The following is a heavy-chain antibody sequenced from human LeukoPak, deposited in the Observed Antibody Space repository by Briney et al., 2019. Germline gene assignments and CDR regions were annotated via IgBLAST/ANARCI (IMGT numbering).Heavy chain of an antibody. J-gene: IGHJ6*03. CDR1: GGSFSDYS. CDR3: ARVGYSFSINDWSRTGLGAYPTKYYYMDV. Sequence: PSETLSLTCAVYGGSFSDYSWTWIRQPPGKGLEWIGEINQSGGTNHNPSLMSRAIMSVDTSENQISLKVSSVTAADTAVYYCARVGYSFSINDWSRTGLGAYPTKYYYMDVWGKGTTVTVSS. D-gene: IGHD5-18*01. V-gene: IGHV4-34*04. CDR2: INQSGGT.